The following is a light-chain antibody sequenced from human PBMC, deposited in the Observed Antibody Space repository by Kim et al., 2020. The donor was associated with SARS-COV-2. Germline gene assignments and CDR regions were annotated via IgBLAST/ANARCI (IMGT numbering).Light chain of an antibody. Sequence: ALGQTVRITCQGDSLRSYYASWYQQKPGQAPVLVIYGKNNRPSGIPDRLSGCSSGNTASLTITGAQAEDEADYYCNSRDSSGNHVVFGGGTQLTVL. CDR2: GKN. CDR1: SLRSYY. J-gene: IGLJ2*01. V-gene: IGLV3-19*01. CDR3: NSRDSSGNHVV.